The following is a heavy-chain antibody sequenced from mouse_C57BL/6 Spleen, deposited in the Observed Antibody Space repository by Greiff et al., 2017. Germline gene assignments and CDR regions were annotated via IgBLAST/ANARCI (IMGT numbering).Heavy chain of an antibody. CDR3: THNWTGYFDY. V-gene: IGHV14-1*01. J-gene: IGHJ2*01. CDR2: IDPEDGDT. Sequence: LQQSGAELVRPGASVKLSCTASGFNIKDYYMHWVKQRPEQGLEWIGRIDPEDGDTEYAPKFQGKATMTADTSSNTAYLQLSSLTSEDTAVYYCTHNWTGYFDYWGQGTTLTVSS. CDR1: GFNIKDYY. D-gene: IGHD4-1*02.